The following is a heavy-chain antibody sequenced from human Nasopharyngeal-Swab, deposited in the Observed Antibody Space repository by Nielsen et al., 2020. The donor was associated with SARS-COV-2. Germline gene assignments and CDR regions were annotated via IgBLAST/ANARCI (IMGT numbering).Heavy chain of an antibody. CDR2: FNHSGRT. J-gene: IGHJ3*02. V-gene: IGHV4-34*01. D-gene: IGHD2-15*01. Sequence: WIRQPPGKGLEWIGEFNHSGRTSYNPSLKSGVTISVDTSKNQFSLKLSSVTAADTAVYYCARGGGVPGGSLGRFAQPDAFDIWGQGTMVTVSS. CDR3: ARGGGVPGGSLGRFAQPDAFDI.